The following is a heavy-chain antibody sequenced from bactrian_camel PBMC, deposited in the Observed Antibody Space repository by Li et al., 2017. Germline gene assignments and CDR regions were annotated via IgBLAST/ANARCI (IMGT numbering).Heavy chain of an antibody. CDR3: AADRRGGYCGGKLVVPAAWGF. CDR1: RHVFSRCG. CDR2: ISADGTT. D-gene: IGHD1*01. V-gene: IGHV3S53*01. J-gene: IGHJ6*01. Sequence: HVQLVESGGDSVQAGGSLKLSCAASRHVFSRCGMGWYRQAPGKERELVSSISADGTTTYVDAVKGRFTISQGNAKSTVYLQMTNLKPEDTAMYYCAADRRGGYCGGKLVVPAAWGFWGQGTQVTVS.